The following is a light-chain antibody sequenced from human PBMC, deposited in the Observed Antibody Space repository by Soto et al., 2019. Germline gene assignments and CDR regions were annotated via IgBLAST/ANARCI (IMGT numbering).Light chain of an antibody. Sequence: QSALTQPASVSGSSGQSITISCTGTSSDVGSYNFVSWYQQHPGKAPKLMIYEGSKRPSGVSNRFSGSKSGNTASLTISGLQAEDEADYYCCAYAGSSTWVFGGGTKVTVL. J-gene: IGLJ3*02. CDR3: CAYAGSSTWV. V-gene: IGLV2-23*01. CDR2: EGS. CDR1: SSDVGSYNF.